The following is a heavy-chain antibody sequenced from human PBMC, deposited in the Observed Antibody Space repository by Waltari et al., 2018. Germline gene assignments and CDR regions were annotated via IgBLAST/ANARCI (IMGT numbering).Heavy chain of an antibody. CDR2: IWYDGSNK. CDR3: ARDTKYYYDSSGPDY. CDR1: GFTFSSYG. D-gene: IGHD3-22*01. J-gene: IGHJ4*02. Sequence: QVQLVESGGGVVQPGRSLRLSCAASGFTFSSYGMPWVRQHPGKGREWVAVIWYDGSNKYYADSVKGRFTISRDNSKNTLYLQMNSLRAEDTAVYYCARDTKYYYDSSGPDYWGQGTLVTVSS. V-gene: IGHV3-33*01.